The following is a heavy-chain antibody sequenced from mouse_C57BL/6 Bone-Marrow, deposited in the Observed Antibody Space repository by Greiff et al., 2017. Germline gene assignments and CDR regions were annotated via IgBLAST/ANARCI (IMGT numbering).Heavy chain of an antibody. Sequence: DVQLQESGGGLVQPGGSMKLSCVASGFTFSNYWMNWVRQSPEKGLEWVAQIRLKSDNYATHYAESVKGRFTISRDDSKSSVYLQMNNLRAEDTGIYYCTREYVHYYAMDYWGQGTSVTVSS. V-gene: IGHV6-3*01. CDR3: TREYVHYYAMDY. CDR2: IRLKSDNYAT. J-gene: IGHJ4*01. D-gene: IGHD5-1*01. CDR1: GFTFSNYW.